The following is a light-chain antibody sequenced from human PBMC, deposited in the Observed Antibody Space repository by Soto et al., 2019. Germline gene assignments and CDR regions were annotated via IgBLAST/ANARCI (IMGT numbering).Light chain of an antibody. CDR2: AAS. CDR3: QQSYSSIT. CDR1: QTISRW. V-gene: IGKV1-39*01. J-gene: IGKJ5*01. Sequence: DIQLTQTPSTLSASGDDEPTIPFRASQTISRWLAWYQQKPGKAPKLLIYAASSLQRGVPSTFSGGGSGTDFTLTISSLQPEDFATYYCQQSYSSITFGQGTRLEI.